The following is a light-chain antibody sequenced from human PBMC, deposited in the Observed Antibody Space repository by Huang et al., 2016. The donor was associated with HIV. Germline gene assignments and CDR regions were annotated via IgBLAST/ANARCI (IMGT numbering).Light chain of an antibody. Sequence: EIVLTQSPVTLSVSPGERATLSCRVSQYVSNNLDWYQQKPGQAPRLLIYGASTRATGVPARFSGSGSGTEFTLTINSLQSEDFAVYYCQQHNDWPYTFGQGTKLEIK. CDR1: QYVSNN. J-gene: IGKJ2*01. CDR2: GAS. CDR3: QQHNDWPYT. V-gene: IGKV3-15*01.